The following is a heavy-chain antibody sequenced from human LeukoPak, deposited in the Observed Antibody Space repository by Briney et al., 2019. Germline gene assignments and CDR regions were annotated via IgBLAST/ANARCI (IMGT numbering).Heavy chain of an antibody. V-gene: IGHV3-21*01. CDR1: GFTFSSYS. CDR3: ARDGPQSEGFDP. CDR2: ISSSSSYI. J-gene: IGHJ5*02. Sequence: PGGSLRLSCAASGFTFSSYSMNWVRQAPGKGLEWVSSISSSSSYIYYADSVKGRFTISRDNAKNSLYLQMNSLRAEDTAVYYCARDGPQSEGFDPWGQGTLVTVSS.